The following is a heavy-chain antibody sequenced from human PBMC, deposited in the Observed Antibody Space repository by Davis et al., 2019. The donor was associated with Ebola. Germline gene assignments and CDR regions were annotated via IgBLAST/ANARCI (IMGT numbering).Heavy chain of an antibody. D-gene: IGHD6-13*01. CDR1: GYTFTGYY. V-gene: IGHV1-2*06. Sequence: ASVKVSCKASGYTFTGYYMHWVRQAPGQGLEWMGRINPNSGGTNYAQKFQGRVTMTRDTSISTAYMELSRLRSDDTAVYYCARVFTSSIWYRGLNYKYYGMDVWGQGTTVTVSS. CDR3: ARVFTSSIWYRGLNYKYYGMDV. J-gene: IGHJ6*02. CDR2: INPNSGGT.